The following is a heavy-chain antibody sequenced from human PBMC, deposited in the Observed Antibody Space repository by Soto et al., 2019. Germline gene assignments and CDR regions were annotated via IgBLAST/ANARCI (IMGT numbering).Heavy chain of an antibody. CDR1: GGSFSGYY. CDR3: ARGKVGATMMGWFDP. V-gene: IGHV4-34*01. D-gene: IGHD1-26*01. J-gene: IGHJ5*02. CDR2: INHSGST. Sequence: QVQLQQWGAGLLKPSETLSLTCAVYGGSFSGYYWSWIRQPPGKGLEWIGEINHSGSTNYNPSLKRRVTISVDTSKNQFSLTLSSVTATDTAVYYCARGKVGATMMGWFDPWGQGTLVTVSS.